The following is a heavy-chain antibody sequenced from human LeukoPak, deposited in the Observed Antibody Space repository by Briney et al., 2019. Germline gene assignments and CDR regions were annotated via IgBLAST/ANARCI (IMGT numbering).Heavy chain of an antibody. CDR3: ASGSLASYFDH. CDR1: GYTFSGYY. CDR2: INPNSGGT. V-gene: IGHV1-2*02. Sequence: ASVKVSCKASGYTFSGYYMHWVRQAPGQGLEWMGWINPNSGGTKYVQKFQGRVTMTRDMSISTAYMELSRLRSDDTAVYYCASGSLASYFDHWGQGTLVTVSS. D-gene: IGHD3-16*01. J-gene: IGHJ4*02.